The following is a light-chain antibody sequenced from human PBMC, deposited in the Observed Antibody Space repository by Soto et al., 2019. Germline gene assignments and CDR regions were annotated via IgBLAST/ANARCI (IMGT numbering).Light chain of an antibody. CDR1: QSISSY. V-gene: IGKV1-39*01. J-gene: IGKJ1*01. Sequence: DIQMTQSPSSLSASVGDRVTITCRASQSISSYLNWYQQKPGKAPKLLIYAASSLQSGVPSRFSGSGSGTDVTLTISILQPEDFATYYCQQSYSTLPWTFGQGTKVEIK. CDR2: AAS. CDR3: QQSYSTLPWT.